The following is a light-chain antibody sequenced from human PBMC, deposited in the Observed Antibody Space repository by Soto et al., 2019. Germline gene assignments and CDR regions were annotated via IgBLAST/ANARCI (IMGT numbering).Light chain of an antibody. CDR3: LLAYSGARV. CDR1: TGAVTSGHY. J-gene: IGLJ2*01. V-gene: IGLV7-46*01. Sequence: QAVVTQEPSLTVSPGGTVTLTCGSSTGAVTSGHYPYWFQQKAGQAPRTLIYGTSNKHSRTPARFSGSLLGGKAALTLSGAQPEDEAEYYCLLAYSGARVFGGGTQLTVL. CDR2: GTS.